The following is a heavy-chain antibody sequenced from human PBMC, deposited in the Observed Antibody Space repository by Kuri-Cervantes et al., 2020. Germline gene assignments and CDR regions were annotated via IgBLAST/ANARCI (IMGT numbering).Heavy chain of an antibody. CDR2: ISWNSGSI. Sequence: SLKISCAASGFTFDDYAMHWVRQAPGKGLEWVSGISWNSGSIGYADSAKGRFTISRDNAKNSLYLQMNSLRAEDTALYYCAKGVRVQLWLDESLDYWGQGTLVTVSS. CDR3: AKGVRVQLWLDESLDY. D-gene: IGHD5-18*01. CDR1: GFTFDDYA. J-gene: IGHJ4*02. V-gene: IGHV3-9*01.